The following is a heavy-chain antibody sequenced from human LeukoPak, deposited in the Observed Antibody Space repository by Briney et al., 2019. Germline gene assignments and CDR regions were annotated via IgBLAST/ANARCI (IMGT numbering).Heavy chain of an antibody. Sequence: GGSLRLSCAASGFTSSTYAMYWVRQAPGKGLEYVSAISGSGVNTYYANSVKGRFTISRDNSKNTLYLQLGSLRAEDMAVYYCARDSSLGMDWGQGTLVTVSA. CDR2: ISGSGVNT. CDR3: ARDSSLGMD. D-gene: IGHD1-26*01. CDR1: GFTSSTYA. V-gene: IGHV3-64*01. J-gene: IGHJ4*02.